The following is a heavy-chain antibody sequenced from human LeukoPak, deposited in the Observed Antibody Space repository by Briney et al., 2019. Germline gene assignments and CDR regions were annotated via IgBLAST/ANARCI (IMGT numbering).Heavy chain of an antibody. V-gene: IGHV1-3*01. CDR1: GYTFINYA. CDR2: INAGNGNT. J-gene: IGHJ4*02. Sequence: ASVKVSCKASGYTFINYAINWGRQAPGQRPEWIGWINAGNGNTKYSQKFQGRVTITRDTSASTAYMELSSLTSEDAGIYYCARGPRAAADDYWGQGTLVTVSS. D-gene: IGHD6-13*01. CDR3: ARGPRAAADDY.